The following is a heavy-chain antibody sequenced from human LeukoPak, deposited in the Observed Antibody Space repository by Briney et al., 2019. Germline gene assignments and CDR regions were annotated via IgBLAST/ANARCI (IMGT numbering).Heavy chain of an antibody. J-gene: IGHJ4*02. Sequence: SETLSLTCTVSGGSISSHYWSWIRQPAGKGLEWIGHIYISGSTNYNPSLRSRVTMSVDTSKNQLSLKLRSVTAADTAVYYCARGLELDYWGQGALVTVSS. CDR1: GGSISSHY. CDR2: IYISGST. V-gene: IGHV4-4*07. CDR3: ARGLELDY. D-gene: IGHD1-26*01.